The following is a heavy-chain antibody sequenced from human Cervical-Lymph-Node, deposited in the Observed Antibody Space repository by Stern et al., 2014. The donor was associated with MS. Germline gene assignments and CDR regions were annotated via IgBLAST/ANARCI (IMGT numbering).Heavy chain of an antibody. CDR2: IDPSDSYT. Sequence: EVQLVESGTEVKKPGESLRISCKGSGYSFTNYWISWGRQMPGKGLEWMGKIDPSDSYTNYSPSFPSHVNIPADKSISIASLQWSSLKASDPAIYYCAIQYTARDWFDPWGQGTLVTVSS. CDR3: AIQYTARDWFDP. V-gene: IGHV5-10-1*03. D-gene: IGHD5-18*01. CDR1: GYSFTNYW. J-gene: IGHJ5*02.